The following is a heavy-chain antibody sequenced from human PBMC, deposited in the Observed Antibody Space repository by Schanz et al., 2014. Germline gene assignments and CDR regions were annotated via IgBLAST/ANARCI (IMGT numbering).Heavy chain of an antibody. Sequence: QVQLLQSGAEVKKPGASVQVSCKASGYTFTGYYMHWVRQAPGQGLEWMGRINPNSGGTNYAQKFQGRVTMTRDTSISTAYMELSSLRSDDTAVYYCARELRLEYYFDYWGQGTQVTVSS. D-gene: IGHD4-17*01. CDR3: ARELRLEYYFDY. V-gene: IGHV1-2*02. CDR1: GYTFTGYY. J-gene: IGHJ4*02. CDR2: INPNSGGT.